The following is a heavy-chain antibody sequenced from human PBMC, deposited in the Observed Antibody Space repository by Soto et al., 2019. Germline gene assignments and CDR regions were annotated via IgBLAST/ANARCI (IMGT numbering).Heavy chain of an antibody. CDR2: INHSGST. J-gene: IGHJ4*02. D-gene: IGHD6-19*01. CDR1: GGSFSGYY. V-gene: IGHV4-34*01. Sequence: SETLSLTCAVYGGSFSGYYWSWIRQPPGKGLEWIGEINHSGSTNYNPSLKSRVTISVDTSKNQFSLKLSSVTAADTAVYYCARSQRAPVPIPKSQGWYSSGRPEGYFDYWGQGTLVTVSS. CDR3: ARSQRAPVPIPKSQGWYSSGRPEGYFDY.